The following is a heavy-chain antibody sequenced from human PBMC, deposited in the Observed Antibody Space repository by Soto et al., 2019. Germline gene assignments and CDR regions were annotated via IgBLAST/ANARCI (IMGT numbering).Heavy chain of an antibody. Sequence: SETLSLTCTVSGGSISSGDYYWSWIRQPPGKGLEWIGYIYYSGSTYYNPSLKSRVTISVDTSKNQFSLKLSSVTAADTAVYYCARDSKLNYDILPGYHYYYGMDVWGQGTTVTVSS. V-gene: IGHV4-30-4*01. CDR1: GGSISSGDYY. D-gene: IGHD3-9*01. J-gene: IGHJ6*02. CDR2: IYYSGST. CDR3: ARDSKLNYDILPGYHYYYGMDV.